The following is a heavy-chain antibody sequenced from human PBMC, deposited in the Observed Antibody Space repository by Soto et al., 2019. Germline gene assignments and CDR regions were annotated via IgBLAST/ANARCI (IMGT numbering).Heavy chain of an antibody. CDR3: ARVVGYEFAIWFDP. J-gene: IGHJ5*02. V-gene: IGHV4-31*03. D-gene: IGHD3-3*01. CDR1: GGSISSGGYY. Sequence: PSETLSLTCTVSGGSISSGGYYWSWIRQHPGKGLEWIGYIYYSGSTYYNPSLKSRVTISVDTSKNQFSLKLSSVTAADTAVYYCARVVGYEFAIWFDPWGQGTLVTVSS. CDR2: IYYSGST.